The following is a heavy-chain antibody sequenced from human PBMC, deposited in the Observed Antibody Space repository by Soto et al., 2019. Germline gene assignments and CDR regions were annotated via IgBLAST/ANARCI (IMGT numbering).Heavy chain of an antibody. D-gene: IGHD4-4*01. CDR3: AKDSSSKGWMGLNAPSDS. Sequence: EIQLLESGGGLVEPGGSLTLSCAASGFTFYDYGMNWVRQAPGKGLEWVSSISGSSRRTDYADSVKGRFVISRDNSKAMVYLEMNRLRAADTAVYYCAKDSSSKGWMGLNAPSDSWGQGILVSVSS. V-gene: IGHV3-23*01. CDR2: ISGSSRRT. CDR1: GFTFYDYG. J-gene: IGHJ4*02.